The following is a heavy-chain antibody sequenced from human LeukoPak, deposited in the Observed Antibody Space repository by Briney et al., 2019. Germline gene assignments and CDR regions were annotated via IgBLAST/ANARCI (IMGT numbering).Heavy chain of an antibody. J-gene: IGHJ4*02. D-gene: IGHD2-2*01. CDR1: GGSISSSSYY. Sequence: SETLSLTCTVSGGSISSSSYYWGWIRQPPGKGLEWIGSIYYSGSTYYNPSLKSRVTISVDTSKNQFSLKLSSVTAADTAVYYCARAALTHNINQSDIVVVPAAMIYYFDYWGQGTLVTVSS. V-gene: IGHV4-39*07. CDR2: IYYSGST. CDR3: ARAALTHNINQSDIVVVPAAMIYYFDY.